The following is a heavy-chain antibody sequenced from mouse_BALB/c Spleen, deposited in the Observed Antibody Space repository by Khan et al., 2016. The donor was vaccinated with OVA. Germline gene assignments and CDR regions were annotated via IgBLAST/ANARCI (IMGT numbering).Heavy chain of an antibody. CDR1: GFSLTRYN. V-gene: IGHV2-6-4*01. J-gene: IGHJ4*01. Sequence: VQLVESGPGLVAPSQSLSITCTVSGFSLTRYNIHWIRQPPGKGLEWLGMIWGGGGTDYNSNLKSRLSIIKDNSKSQVFLKMNRLQTDDTAMYYCAGAYYRYDGYYAMDYWGQGTSVTLSS. D-gene: IGHD2-14*01. CDR3: AGAYYRYDGYYAMDY. CDR2: IWGGGGT.